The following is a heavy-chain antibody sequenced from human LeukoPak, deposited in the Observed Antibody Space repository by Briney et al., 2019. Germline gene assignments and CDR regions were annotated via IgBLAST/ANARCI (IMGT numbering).Heavy chain of an antibody. CDR2: INPNSGGT. J-gene: IGHJ3*02. V-gene: IGHV1-18*01. D-gene: IGHD4-17*01. CDR3: ARARLNTYGDYDAFDI. Sequence: ASVKVSCKASGYTFTSYGISWVRQAPGQGLEWMGWINPNSGGTNYAQKFQGRVTITADESTSTAYMELSSLRSEDTAVYYCARARLNTYGDYDAFDIWGQGTMVTVSS. CDR1: GYTFTSYG.